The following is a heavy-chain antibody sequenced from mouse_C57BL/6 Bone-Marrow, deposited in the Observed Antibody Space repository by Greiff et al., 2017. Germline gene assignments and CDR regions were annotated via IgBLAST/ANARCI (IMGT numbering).Heavy chain of an antibody. D-gene: IGHD2-5*01. Sequence: QVQLQQPGAELVKPGASVKLSCKASGYTFTSYWMHWVKQRPGQGLEWIGMIHPNSGSTNYNEKFKSKATLTVDKSSSTAYMQLSILTSEDSAVYYCERVGYSNFYFDYWGQGTTLTVSS. CDR3: ERVGYSNFYFDY. CDR1: GYTFTSYW. J-gene: IGHJ2*01. CDR2: IHPNSGST. V-gene: IGHV1-64*01.